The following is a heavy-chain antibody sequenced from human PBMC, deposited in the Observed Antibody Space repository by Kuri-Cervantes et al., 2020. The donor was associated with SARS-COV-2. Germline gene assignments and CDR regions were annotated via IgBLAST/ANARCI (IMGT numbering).Heavy chain of an antibody. D-gene: IGHD3-3*01. Sequence: GESLKISCAASGFTFSSYAMHWVRQAPGKGLEWVAIISYDGSNKYYADSVKGRFTISRDNSKNTLYLQMNSLRAEDTAVYYCAVRYYDFWSGYSRAYYGMDVWGQGTTVTVSS. CDR3: AVRYYDFWSGYSRAYYGMDV. CDR2: ISYDGSNK. V-gene: IGHV3-30*04. J-gene: IGHJ6*02. CDR1: GFTFSSYA.